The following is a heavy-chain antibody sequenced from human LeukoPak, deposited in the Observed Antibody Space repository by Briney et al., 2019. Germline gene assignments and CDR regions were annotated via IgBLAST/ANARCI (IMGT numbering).Heavy chain of an antibody. Sequence: GGSLRLSCAASGFTFSTYGMHWVRQAPGKGLEWVAFIGHDGAKIYYADSVQGLFTISRDNSKNTLYLEMNSLSGEDTALYYCAKDHVTWGNRYFDHWGQGTLGTVSS. CDR1: GFTFSTYG. CDR2: IGHDGAKI. V-gene: IGHV3-30*02. D-gene: IGHD3-16*01. CDR3: AKDHVTWGNRYFDH. J-gene: IGHJ4*02.